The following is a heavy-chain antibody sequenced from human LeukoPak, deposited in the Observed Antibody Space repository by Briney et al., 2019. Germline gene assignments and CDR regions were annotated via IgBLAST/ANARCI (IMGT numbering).Heavy chain of an antibody. J-gene: IGHJ4*02. CDR2: ISSTGYTI. V-gene: IGHV3-48*03. CDR1: GFSFNNSE. D-gene: IGHD1-26*01. Sequence: GGSLRLSCAASGFSFNNSEMYWVRQAPGKGLEWVSYISSTGYTIYYADSVKGRFTISRENAKNSLYLQMNSLRAEDTAVYYCARDDAMGATIDYWGQGTLVTVSS. CDR3: ARDDAMGATIDY.